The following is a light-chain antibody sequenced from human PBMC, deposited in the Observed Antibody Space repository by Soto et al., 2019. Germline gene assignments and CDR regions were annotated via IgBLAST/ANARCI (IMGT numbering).Light chain of an antibody. Sequence: QSALTQPASVSGSPGQSITISCTGTSSDVGGYNYVSWYQQHPGKAPKLMIYEVSNRPSGVSNRFSGSKSGNTASLTISWLQAEDEADYFCNSYGSTSTRYVFGTGTKLTVL. V-gene: IGLV2-14*01. CDR3: NSYGSTSTRYV. CDR2: EVS. J-gene: IGLJ1*01. CDR1: SSDVGGYNY.